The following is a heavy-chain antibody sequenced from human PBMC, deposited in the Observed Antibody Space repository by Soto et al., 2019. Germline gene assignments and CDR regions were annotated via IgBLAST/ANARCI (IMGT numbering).Heavy chain of an antibody. Sequence: LSLTCAVSGGSISSSNWWSWGRQPPGKGLEWIGEIYHSGSTNYNPSLKSLVTVSMDTSKNQLSLKLSPVAAADSAVYHCARHPDVIGQCTLDRSDGNYHFAKDVWGQGTTVTGSS. CDR2: IYHSGST. CDR1: GGSISSSNW. CDR3: ARHPDVIGQCTLDRSDGNYHFAKDV. D-gene: IGHD2-8*01. V-gene: IGHV4-4*02. J-gene: IGHJ6*02.